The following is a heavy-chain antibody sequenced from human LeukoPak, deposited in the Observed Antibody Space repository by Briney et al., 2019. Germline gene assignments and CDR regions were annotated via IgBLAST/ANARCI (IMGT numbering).Heavy chain of an antibody. V-gene: IGHV3-43*02. CDR2: ISGDGGST. Sequence: TGGSLRLSCAASGFTFSSYGMHWVRQAPGKGLEWLSLISGDGGSTYYADSVKGRFTISRDNSKNSLYLQMNSLRTEDTALYYCAKDIPIPRWGQGTLVTVSS. CDR1: GFTFSSYG. CDR3: AKDIPIPR. J-gene: IGHJ4*02.